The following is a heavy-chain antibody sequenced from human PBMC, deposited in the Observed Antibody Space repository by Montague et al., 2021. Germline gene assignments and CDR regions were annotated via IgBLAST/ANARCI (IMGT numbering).Heavy chain of an antibody. CDR2: ISHTGST. J-gene: IGHJ4*02. CDR3: TRGEVAVTGIDY. V-gene: IGHV4-34*01. Sequence: SETLSLTCASYVTSLSNSSGNWMSKPLGRGLGWIGQISHTGSTSYNPSLKSRVTMSVDTSENHVSLRLSSVTAADTAVYYCTRGEVAVTGIDYWGQGALVTVSA. D-gene: IGHD6-19*01. CDR1: VTSLSNSS.